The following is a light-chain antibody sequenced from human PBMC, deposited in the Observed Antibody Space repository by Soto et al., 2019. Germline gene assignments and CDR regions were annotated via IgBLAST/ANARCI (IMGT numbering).Light chain of an antibody. V-gene: IGKV1-27*01. CDR1: RGISNY. Sequence: DTQMTQSPSSLSASVGDRVTITCRASRGISNYLAWYQQKPGKVPQLVIYAASTLQSGVPSRFSGGGSGTDFTLTISSLQPEDVATYYCQNYDTAPWTFGQGTKVEIK. CDR3: QNYDTAPWT. CDR2: AAS. J-gene: IGKJ1*01.